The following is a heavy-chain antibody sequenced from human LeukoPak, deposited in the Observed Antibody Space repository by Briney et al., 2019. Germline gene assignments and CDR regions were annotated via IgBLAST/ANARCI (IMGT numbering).Heavy chain of an antibody. D-gene: IGHD3-10*01. CDR1: GGSISSYY. Sequence: SETLSLTCTVSGGSISSYYWSWIRQPAGKGLEWIGRIYTSGSTNYNPSLKSRVTMSVDTSKNQFSLKLSSVTAADTAVYYCARETVLLWLGELSYYFDYWGQGTLVTVSS. CDR3: ARETVLLWLGELSYYFDY. V-gene: IGHV4-4*07. J-gene: IGHJ4*02. CDR2: IYTSGST.